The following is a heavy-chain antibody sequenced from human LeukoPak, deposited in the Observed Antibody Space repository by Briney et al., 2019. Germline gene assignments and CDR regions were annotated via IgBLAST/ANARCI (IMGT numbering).Heavy chain of an antibody. V-gene: IGHV3-30*03. CDR1: GFTFSSYG. Sequence: GGSLRLSCAASGFTFSSYGMHWVRQAPGKGLEWVAVISYDGSNKYYADSVKGRFTISRDNSKNTLYLQMNSLRAEDTAVYYCARGGQLWLPTAFDYWGQGTLVTVSS. J-gene: IGHJ4*02. D-gene: IGHD5-18*01. CDR2: ISYDGSNK. CDR3: ARGGQLWLPTAFDY.